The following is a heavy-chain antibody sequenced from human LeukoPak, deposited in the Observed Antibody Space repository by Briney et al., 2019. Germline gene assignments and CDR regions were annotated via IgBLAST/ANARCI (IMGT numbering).Heavy chain of an antibody. J-gene: IGHJ4*02. Sequence: ASVKVSCKASGYTFTSYGISWVRQAPGQGLEWMGWISAYNGNTNYAQKLQGRVTMTTGTSTSTAYMELSSLRSEDTAVYYCARDASDGSGSYLDYWGQGTLVTVSS. D-gene: IGHD3-10*01. CDR2: ISAYNGNT. CDR3: ARDASDGSGSYLDY. CDR1: GYTFTSYG. V-gene: IGHV1-18*01.